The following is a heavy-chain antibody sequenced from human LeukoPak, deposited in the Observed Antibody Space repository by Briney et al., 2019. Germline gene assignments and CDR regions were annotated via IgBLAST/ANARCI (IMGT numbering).Heavy chain of an antibody. D-gene: IGHD3-10*01. Sequence: PSETLSLTCTVSGGSISSYYWSWIRQPAGKGLEWIGRIYTSGSTNYNPSLKSRVTMSVDTSKYQFSLKLSSVTAADTAVYYCARVSYYYGSGSYGGSYYFDYWGQGTLVTVSS. CDR2: IYTSGST. J-gene: IGHJ4*02. CDR1: GGSISSYY. CDR3: ARVSYYYGSGSYGGSYYFDY. V-gene: IGHV4-4*07.